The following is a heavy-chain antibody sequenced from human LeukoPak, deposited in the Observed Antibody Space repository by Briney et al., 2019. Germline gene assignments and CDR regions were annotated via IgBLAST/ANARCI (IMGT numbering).Heavy chain of an antibody. CDR1: GFTFGDYA. CDR3: TRSDSSGYPQVY. D-gene: IGHD3-22*01. CDR2: IRSKAYGGTT. Sequence: PGRSLRLSCTASGFTFGDYAMSWVRQAPGKGLEWVGFIRSKAYGGTTEYAASVKGRFTISRDDSKSIAYLQMNSLKTEDTAVYYCTRSDSSGYPQVYWGQGTLVTVSS. V-gene: IGHV3-49*04. J-gene: IGHJ4*02.